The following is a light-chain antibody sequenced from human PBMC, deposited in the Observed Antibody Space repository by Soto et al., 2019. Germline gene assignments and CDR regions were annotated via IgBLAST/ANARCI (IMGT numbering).Light chain of an antibody. J-gene: IGLJ3*02. Sequence: QPVLTQSPSASASLGASVKLTCTLSSGHINYDIAWHQQQPGKGPRYLMKLNSDGSHFKGEGIPDRFSGSSSGAERYLTISSLQSEDEADYYCQAWGAGIRVFGGGTKLTVL. V-gene: IGLV4-69*01. CDR3: QAWGAGIRV. CDR1: SGHINYD. CDR2: LNSDGSH.